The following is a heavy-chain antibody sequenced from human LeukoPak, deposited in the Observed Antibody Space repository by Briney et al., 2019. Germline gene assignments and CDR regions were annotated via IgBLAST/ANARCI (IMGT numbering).Heavy chain of an antibody. CDR3: ARVSVDSSSWYSPDY. J-gene: IGHJ4*02. CDR1: GFTFSSYW. Sequence: PGGSLRLSCAASGFTFSSYWMHWVRQAPGKGLVWVSRINSDGSSTSYADSVKGRFTISRDNAKNTLYLQMNSLRAEDTAVYYCARVSVDSSSWYSPDYWGQGTLVTVSS. D-gene: IGHD6-13*01. V-gene: IGHV3-74*01. CDR2: INSDGSST.